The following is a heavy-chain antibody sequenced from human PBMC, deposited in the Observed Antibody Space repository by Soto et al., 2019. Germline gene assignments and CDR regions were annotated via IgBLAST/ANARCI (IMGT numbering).Heavy chain of an antibody. CDR3: ARGFFHWNSFDY. D-gene: IGHD3-9*01. CDR2: TYCRSKWYN. V-gene: IGHV6-1*01. CDR1: GDSVSSNSAA. J-gene: IGHJ4*02. Sequence: SQTLSLTCAISGDSVSSNSAAWNWIRQSPSRGLEWLGRTYCRSKWYNDYVVSVKSRITINPDTSKNQFSLQLNSVTPEDTAVYYCARGFFHWNSFDYCGPGPLVTVSS.